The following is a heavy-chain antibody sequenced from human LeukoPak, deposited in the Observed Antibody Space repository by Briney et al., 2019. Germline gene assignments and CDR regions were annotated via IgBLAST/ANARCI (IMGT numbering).Heavy chain of an antibody. J-gene: IGHJ5*02. V-gene: IGHV4-59*08. Sequence: SETLSLTCTVSGGSINSYFWSWIRQPPGKGLEWIGYIFYSGSTNYNPSLKSRVTISVDTSKNQFSLKLSSVTAADTAVYYCARRITSSGYFSDESWGQGTLVTVSS. CDR3: ARRITSSGYFSDES. CDR2: IFYSGST. CDR1: GGSINSYF. D-gene: IGHD5-12*01.